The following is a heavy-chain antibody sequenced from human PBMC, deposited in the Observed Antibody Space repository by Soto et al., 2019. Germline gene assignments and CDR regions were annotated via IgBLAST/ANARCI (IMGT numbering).Heavy chain of an antibody. D-gene: IGHD3-22*01. CDR3: ARLNYYDSSGYYRDY. Sequence: PXGTLSLTCTVSGGSISSYYWSWIRQPPGKGLEWIGYIYYSGSTNYNPSLKSRVTISVDTSKNQFSLKLSSVTAADTAVYYCARLNYYDSSGYYRDYWGQGTLVTVS. CDR1: GGSISSYY. J-gene: IGHJ4*02. V-gene: IGHV4-59*01. CDR2: IYYSGST.